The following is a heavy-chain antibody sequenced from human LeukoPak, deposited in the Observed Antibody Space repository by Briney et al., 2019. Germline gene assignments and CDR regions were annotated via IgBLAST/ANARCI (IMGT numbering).Heavy chain of an antibody. CDR3: ARVRYCSGGSCYKFDP. CDR2: INPNSGGT. D-gene: IGHD2-15*01. J-gene: IGHJ5*02. CDR1: GYTFTGYY. Sequence: ASVKVSCKASGYTFTGYYMHWVRQAPGQGLEWMGWINPNSGGTNYAQKFQGRVTMTRDTSISTAYMELSRLRSDDTAVYYCARVRYCSGGSCYKFDPWGQGTLVTVSS. V-gene: IGHV1-2*02.